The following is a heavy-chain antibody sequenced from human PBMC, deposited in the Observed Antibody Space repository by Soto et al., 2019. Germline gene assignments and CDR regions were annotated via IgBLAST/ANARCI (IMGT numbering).Heavy chain of an antibody. CDR1: GYAFSQFY. Sequence: QVQLVQSGAEVKKPGASVKVSCKASGYAFSQFYIHWMRQAPGQGLEWMGWINSNSGRTKFAQNLQGWVTMTRDTSIKTVYMELSGLRSDATAVYYCARESGGTTATLDYYYFYMDVWGKGTTVTVSS. CDR3: ARESGGTTATLDYYYFYMDV. J-gene: IGHJ6*03. V-gene: IGHV1-2*04. CDR2: INSNSGRT. D-gene: IGHD4-17*01.